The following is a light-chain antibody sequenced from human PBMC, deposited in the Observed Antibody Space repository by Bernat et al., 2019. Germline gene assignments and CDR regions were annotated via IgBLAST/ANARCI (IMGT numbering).Light chain of an antibody. CDR3: AAWDNSLNGYWV. CDR1: SSNIGSNT. CDR2: SDN. Sequence: QSVLTQPPSASGTPGQRVTISCSGSSSNIGSNTVNWYQQLPGTAPRLLMYSDNQRPSGVPDRFSGSKSGTSASLAISGLLSEDEADYYCAAWDNSLNGYWVFGGGTKLTVL. J-gene: IGLJ3*02. V-gene: IGLV1-44*01.